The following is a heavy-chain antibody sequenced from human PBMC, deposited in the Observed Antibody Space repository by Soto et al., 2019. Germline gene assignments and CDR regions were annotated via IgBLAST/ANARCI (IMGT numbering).Heavy chain of an antibody. D-gene: IGHD1-26*01. CDR2: IIPIFGTT. V-gene: IGHV1-69*12. CDR1: GGTFSSYA. J-gene: IGHJ4*02. CDR3: ARDGGAATFDY. Sequence: QVQLVQSGAEVKKPGSSVKVSCKAFGGTFSSYAINWIRQAPGQGLEWMGGIIPIFGTTTYAQRLQARVTITADESTSTAYMELSSLSSEDTALYYCARDGGAATFDYWGQGTLVTVSS.